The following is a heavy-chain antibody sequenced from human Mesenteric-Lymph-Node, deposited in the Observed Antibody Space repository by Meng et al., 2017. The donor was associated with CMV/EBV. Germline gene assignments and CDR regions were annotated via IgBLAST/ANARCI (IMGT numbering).Heavy chain of an antibody. CDR1: GFTFKAYS. V-gene: IGHV3-74*01. CDR2: INGDGSST. D-gene: IGHD2-2*01. CDR3: TTVSERCSSTSCYWPYYYGMDV. Sequence: GGSLRLSCAASGFTFKAYSMNWVRQAPGKGLVWVSRINGDGSSTTYADSAKGRFTISRDNAKNTLYLQMNSLSAEDTAVYYCTTVSERCSSTSCYWPYYYGMDVWGQGTTVTVSS. J-gene: IGHJ6*02.